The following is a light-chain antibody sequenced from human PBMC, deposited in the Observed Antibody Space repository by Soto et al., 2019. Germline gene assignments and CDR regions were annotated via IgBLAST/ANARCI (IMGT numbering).Light chain of an antibody. CDR2: DAS. CDR3: QQRSNWPLT. CDR1: QRVSSY. Sequence: EIVLTQSPATLSLSPGERATLSCRASQRVSSYLAWYQQKPGQAPRLLIYDASNRATGIPARFSGSGSGTDFTLNISSLEPEDCAVYYCQQRSNWPLTFGGGTKVEIK. J-gene: IGKJ4*01. V-gene: IGKV3-11*01.